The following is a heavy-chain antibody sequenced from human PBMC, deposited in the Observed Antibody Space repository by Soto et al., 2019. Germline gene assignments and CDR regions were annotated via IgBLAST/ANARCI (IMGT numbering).Heavy chain of an antibody. J-gene: IGHJ5*02. Sequence: ASVKVSCKASGYTFTSYAMHWVRQAPGQRLEWMGWINAGNGNTKYSQKFQGRVTITRDTSASTAHMELSSLRSEDTAVYYCARALSIAARPHSNWFDPWGQGTLVTVSS. CDR3: ARALSIAARPHSNWFDP. CDR2: INAGNGNT. CDR1: GYTFTSYA. V-gene: IGHV1-3*01. D-gene: IGHD6-6*01.